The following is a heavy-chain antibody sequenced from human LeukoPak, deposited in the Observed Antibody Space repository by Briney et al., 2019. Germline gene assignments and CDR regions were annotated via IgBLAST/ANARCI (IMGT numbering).Heavy chain of an antibody. Sequence: PSETLSLTCGVSGGSISSGKWWSWVRQPPGKGLEWIGEISHSGGPNYNPSLKSRLTISVDLPKNQFSLDLRSVTAADTAVYYCARDAAAGYSLACWGQGTLVTVSS. CDR1: GGSISSGKW. CDR3: ARDAAAGYSLAC. D-gene: IGHD6-13*01. V-gene: IGHV4/OR15-8*01. J-gene: IGHJ4*02. CDR2: ISHSGGP.